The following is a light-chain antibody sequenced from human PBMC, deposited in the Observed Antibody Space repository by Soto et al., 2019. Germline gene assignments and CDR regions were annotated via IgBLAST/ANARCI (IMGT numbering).Light chain of an antibody. CDR2: VNSDGSH. J-gene: IGLJ3*02. V-gene: IGLV4-69*01. Sequence: QPVLTQSPSASASLGASVKLTCTLSSGHSSYAIAWHQQQPEKGPRYLMKVNSDGSHSKGDGIPDRFSGSSSGAERYLTISSLQSEDEADYYCQTWGTGMVFGGGTKVTVL. CDR1: SGHSSYA. CDR3: QTWGTGMV.